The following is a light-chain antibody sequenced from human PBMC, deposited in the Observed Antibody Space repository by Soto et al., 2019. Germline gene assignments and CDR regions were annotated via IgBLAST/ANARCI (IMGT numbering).Light chain of an antibody. CDR2: EVT. Sequence: QSALTQPPSASGSPGQSVTISCTGTTSDVGGYNFVSWYQQHPGKAPKLIIYEVTRRPSGVPDRFSASKSGNTASLTVSGLQADDEAYFYCSSYASSNTWVFGGGTKVTVL. CDR3: SSYASSNTWV. J-gene: IGLJ3*02. V-gene: IGLV2-8*01. CDR1: TSDVGGYNF.